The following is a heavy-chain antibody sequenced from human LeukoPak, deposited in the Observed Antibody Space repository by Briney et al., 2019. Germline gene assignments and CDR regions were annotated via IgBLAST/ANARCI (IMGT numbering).Heavy chain of an antibody. CDR1: GFTFSSYA. V-gene: IGHV3-23*01. CDR2: IVGRGSST. CDR3: AKWGDYDILTGYYDSDY. D-gene: IGHD3-9*01. Sequence: AASLRLSCAASGFTFSSYAMSWVRQAPGKGLEWVSAIVGRGSSTHYADSVKGRFTISRDNSKNTLYLQLNRLRAEDTAVYYCAKWGDYDILTGYYDSDYWGQGTLVTVSS. J-gene: IGHJ4*02.